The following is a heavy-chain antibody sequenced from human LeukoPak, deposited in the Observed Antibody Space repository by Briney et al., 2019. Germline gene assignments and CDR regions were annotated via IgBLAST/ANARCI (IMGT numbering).Heavy chain of an antibody. J-gene: IGHJ4*02. CDR1: GGSISSSSYY. Sequence: SETLSLTCTVSGGSISSSSYYWGWIRQPPGKGLEWIGSIYYSGSTYYNPSLKSRVTISVDTSKNQFSLKLSSVTAADTAVYYCARDDCSGGSCLDYWGQGTLVTVSS. D-gene: IGHD2-15*01. CDR2: IYYSGST. V-gene: IGHV4-39*02. CDR3: ARDDCSGGSCLDY.